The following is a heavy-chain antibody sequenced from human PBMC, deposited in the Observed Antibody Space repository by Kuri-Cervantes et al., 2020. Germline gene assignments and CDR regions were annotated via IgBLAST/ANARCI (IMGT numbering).Heavy chain of an antibody. CDR2: INHSGST. V-gene: IGHV4-34*01. D-gene: IGHD3-3*01. CDR1: GGSFSGYY. Sequence: SETLSLTCAVYGGSFSGYYWSWIRQPPGKGLEWIGEINHSGSTNYNPSLKSRVTMSVDTSKNQFSLKLSSVTAADTAVYYCVRGYDFWSGYSLDYWGQGTTVTVSS. J-gene: IGHJ4*03. CDR3: VRGYDFWSGYSLDY.